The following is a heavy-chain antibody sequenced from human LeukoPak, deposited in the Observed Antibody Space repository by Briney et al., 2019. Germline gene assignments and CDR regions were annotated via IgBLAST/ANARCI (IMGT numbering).Heavy chain of an antibody. CDR2: INHSGST. CDR1: GGSISSYY. CDR3: ERGSYDYGSGSYYWFDP. V-gene: IGHV4-34*01. D-gene: IGHD3-10*01. Sequence: SETLSLTCTVSGGSISSYYWNWIRQPPGKGLEWIGEINHSGSTNYNPSLKSRVTISVDTSKNQFSLKLSSVTAADTAVYYCERGSYDYGSGSYYWFDPWGQGTLVTVSS. J-gene: IGHJ5*02.